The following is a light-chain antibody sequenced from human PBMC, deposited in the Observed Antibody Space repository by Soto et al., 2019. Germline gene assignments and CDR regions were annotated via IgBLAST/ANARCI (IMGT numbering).Light chain of an antibody. CDR2: ATY. CDR3: LQHNSYPIT. Sequence: DIQITQAPSARSASVGGGVTSSCRASQGINNHLVWFQQRPGQVPKRLIFATYNLQSGVPSRFSGSGSGTEFTLTISGLQPEDFAVYYCLQHNSYPITLGQGTRLEIK. V-gene: IGKV1-17*03. CDR1: QGINNH. J-gene: IGKJ5*01.